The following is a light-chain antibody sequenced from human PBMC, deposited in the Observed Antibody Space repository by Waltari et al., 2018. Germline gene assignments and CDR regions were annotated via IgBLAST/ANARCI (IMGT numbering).Light chain of an antibody. Sequence: AIRITQSPSSPSASTGDRVTITCRAIQGISSYLAWYHQKPGKAPTVLIYATSPLQSGVPSRFSGSGSGTDFTLTISCLQSEDFAIYYCQQYYSNPATFGQGTKVEIK. CDR2: ATS. CDR1: QGISSY. V-gene: IGKV1-8*01. CDR3: QQYYSNPAT. J-gene: IGKJ1*01.